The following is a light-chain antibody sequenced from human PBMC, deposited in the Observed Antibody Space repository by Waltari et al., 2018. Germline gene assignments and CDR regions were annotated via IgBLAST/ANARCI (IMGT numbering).Light chain of an antibody. V-gene: IGLV2-14*01. CDR1: SSAVGGYNS. Sequence: QSALTQPASVSGSPGQSITISCTVTSSAVGGYNSVSWYQQHPGKAPKLMIYDVSKRPSGVSNRFSGSKSGNTASLTISGLQAEDEADYYCSSYTSSSTYVFGTGTKVTVL. J-gene: IGLJ1*01. CDR2: DVS. CDR3: SSYTSSSTYV.